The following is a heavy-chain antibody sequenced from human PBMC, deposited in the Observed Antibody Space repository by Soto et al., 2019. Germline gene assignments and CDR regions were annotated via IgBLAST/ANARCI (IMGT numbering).Heavy chain of an antibody. Sequence: TSETLSLTCAVYGGSFSGYYWSWIRQPPGKGLEWIGEINHSGSTNYNPSLKSRVTISVDTSKNQFSLKLSSVTAADTAVYYCARTRQIVVVVAATLGWFDPWGQGTLVTVSS. CDR3: ARTRQIVVVVAATLGWFDP. CDR1: GGSFSGYY. D-gene: IGHD2-15*01. V-gene: IGHV4-34*01. CDR2: INHSGST. J-gene: IGHJ5*02.